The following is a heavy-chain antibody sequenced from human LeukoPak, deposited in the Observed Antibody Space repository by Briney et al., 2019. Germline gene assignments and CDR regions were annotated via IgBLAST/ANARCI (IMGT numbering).Heavy chain of an antibody. CDR2: IRYDGSNK. CDR3: ATVRIRWQMEAFDY. CDR1: GFTFSSYS. Sequence: GGSLRLSCAASGFTFSSYSMNWVRQAPGKGLEWVAFIRYDGSNKYYADSVKGRFTISRDNSKNTLYLQMNSLRAEDTAVYYCATVRIRWQMEAFDYWGQGTLVTVSS. V-gene: IGHV3-30*02. D-gene: IGHD4-23*01. J-gene: IGHJ4*02.